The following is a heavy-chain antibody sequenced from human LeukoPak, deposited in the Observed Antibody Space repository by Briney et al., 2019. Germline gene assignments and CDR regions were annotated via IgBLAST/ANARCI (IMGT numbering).Heavy chain of an antibody. CDR1: GYSFTYYW. V-gene: IGHV5-51*01. D-gene: IGHD1-1*01. Sequence: PGESLKISCKGSGYSFTYYWIGWVRQMPGKGLEWKGIIYPGDSDTRYRPSFQGQVTISVDKSISTAYLQWSSLKASDTAMYYCARQDGNSKYYFDYWGQGTLVTVSS. CDR2: IYPGDSDT. J-gene: IGHJ4*02. CDR3: ARQDGNSKYYFDY.